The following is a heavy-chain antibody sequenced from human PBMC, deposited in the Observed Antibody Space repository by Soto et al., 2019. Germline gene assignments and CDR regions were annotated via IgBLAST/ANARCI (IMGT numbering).Heavy chain of an antibody. V-gene: IGHV1-2*02. J-gene: IGHJ4*02. D-gene: IGHD2-15*01. CDR3: ARVNVVVVAATREYYFDY. Sequence: ASVKVSCKASGYTFTGYYMHWVRQAPGQGLEWMGWINPNSGGTNYAQKFQGGVTMTRDTSISTAYMELSRLRSDDTAVYYCARVNVVVVAATREYYFDYWGQGTLVTVSS. CDR1: GYTFTGYY. CDR2: INPNSGGT.